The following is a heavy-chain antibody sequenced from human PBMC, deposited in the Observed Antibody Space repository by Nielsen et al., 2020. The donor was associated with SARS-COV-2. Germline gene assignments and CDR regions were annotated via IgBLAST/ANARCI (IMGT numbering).Heavy chain of an antibody. Sequence: SETLSLTCAVYGGSFSGYYWNWIRQPPGKGLEWIGEIHPSGNTNYNPSLESRVTMSLDTSKNQFSLKLSSVTAADTAVYYCATRRHCSGGSCYSSRQGWFDPWGQGTLVTVSS. D-gene: IGHD2-15*01. CDR1: GGSFSGYY. V-gene: IGHV4-34*01. CDR3: ATRRHCSGGSCYSSRQGWFDP. J-gene: IGHJ5*02. CDR2: IHPSGNT.